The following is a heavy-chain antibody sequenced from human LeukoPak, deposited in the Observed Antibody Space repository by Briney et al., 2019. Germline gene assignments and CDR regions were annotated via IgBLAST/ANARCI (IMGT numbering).Heavy chain of an antibody. D-gene: IGHD3-22*01. V-gene: IGHV4-61*02. Sequence: SQTLSLTCTVSGGSISSGSYYWSWIRQPAGKGLEWIGRIYTSGSTNYNPSLKSRVTISVDTSKNQFSLKLSSVTAADTAVYYCASNYYDSSGYVWLDPWGQGTLATVSS. J-gene: IGHJ5*02. CDR2: IYTSGST. CDR1: GGSISSGSYY. CDR3: ASNYYDSSGYVWLDP.